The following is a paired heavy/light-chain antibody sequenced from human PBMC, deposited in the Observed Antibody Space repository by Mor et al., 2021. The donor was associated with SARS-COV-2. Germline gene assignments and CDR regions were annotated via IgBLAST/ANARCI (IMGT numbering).Heavy chain of an antibody. CDR2: ISGSGGST. CDR3: AKDLYSNNYYYAMDA. CDR1: GFTFSSYA. D-gene: IGHD6-13*01. J-gene: IGHJ6*02. Sequence: EVQLLESGGGLVQPGGSLRLSCAASGFTFSSYAMNWVRRAPGKGLEWVSAISGSGGSTFYADSVRGRFTISRDNSKNTLSLQMNSLRAEDTAIYYCAKDLYSNNYYYAMDAWGQGTTVTVSS. V-gene: IGHV3-23*01.
Light chain of an antibody. Sequence: EIVMTQSPATLSVSPGERATLSCRASQTVSSNFAWYQQKPGQAPRLLIYGASTRATGIPARFSGSGSGTEFTLTISSLQSEDFAVYYCQQYNNWPRTFGQGTKVEIK. CDR2: GAS. CDR3: QQYNNWPRT. J-gene: IGKJ1*01. V-gene: IGKV3-15*01. CDR1: QTVSSN.